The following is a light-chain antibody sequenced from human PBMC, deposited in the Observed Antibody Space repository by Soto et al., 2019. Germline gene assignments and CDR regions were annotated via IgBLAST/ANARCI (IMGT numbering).Light chain of an antibody. CDR3: QQYGTSPT. Sequence: EVVLTQCPGTLSWSPGERATLSCRASQSVSNNYLAWYQQKPGQAPRRLIYGASSRATGIPDRFSGSGSGTDFTLTISRMEPEDFAVYYCQQYGTSPTFGEGTRLEIK. CDR2: GAS. CDR1: QSVSNNY. J-gene: IGKJ5*01. V-gene: IGKV3-20*01.